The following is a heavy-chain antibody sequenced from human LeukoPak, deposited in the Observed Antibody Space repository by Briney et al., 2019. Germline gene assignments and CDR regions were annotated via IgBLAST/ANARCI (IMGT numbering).Heavy chain of an antibody. Sequence: SETLSLTCNVSGGSISGYHWSWIRQPPGKGLEWLGYIYYSGSSNYNPSLKSRVTISVDRSKNQFSLKLSSVTAADTAVYYCAYRRYCSGGSCYSDDYGDYFDYWGQGTLVTVSS. D-gene: IGHD2-15*01. J-gene: IGHJ4*02. CDR3: AYRRYCSGGSCYSDDYGDYFDY. CDR1: GGSISGYH. CDR2: IYYSGSS. V-gene: IGHV4-59*12.